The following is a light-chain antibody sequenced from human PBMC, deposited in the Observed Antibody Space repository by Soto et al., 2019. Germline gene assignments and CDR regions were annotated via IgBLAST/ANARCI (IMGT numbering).Light chain of an antibody. CDR2: GAS. CDR1: QSVSSN. V-gene: IGKV3-15*01. CDR3: QQYNNWPPWT. J-gene: IGKJ1*01. Sequence: EKEMKQSPATVSVSPGERATLSCRASQSVSSNLAWYQQKPGQAPRLLIYGASTRATGIPARFSGSGSGTEFTLTISSLQSEDFAVYYCQQYNNWPPWTFGQGTKVEIK.